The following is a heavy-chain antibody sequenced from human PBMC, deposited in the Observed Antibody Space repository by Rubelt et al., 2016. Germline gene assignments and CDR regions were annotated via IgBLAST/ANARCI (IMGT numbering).Heavy chain of an antibody. V-gene: IGHV1-46*01. CDR3: AREVGATDL. D-gene: IGHD1-26*01. Sequence: QVQLVQSGAEVKKPGASVKVACKASGYTFTSYYMNWVRQAPGQGLEWVGVSKPSAGCTTYAQKVQGRTNMTTETSTSTVYMELSSLRSADTALYYCAREVGATDLWGQGTLVTVSS. CDR2: SKPSAGCT. J-gene: IGHJ4*02. CDR1: GYTFTSYY.